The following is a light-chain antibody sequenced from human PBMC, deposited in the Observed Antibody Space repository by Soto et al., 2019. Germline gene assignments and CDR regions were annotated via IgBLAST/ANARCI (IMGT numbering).Light chain of an antibody. Sequence: ESVLPQSPATLSFSPGESAHPSCLDSQSVSSYLAWYQQKPGQAPRLLIYDASNRATGIPARFSGSGSGTDFTLTISSLEPEDFAVYYCQKRSNWPPLTFGRGTKGDIK. CDR3: QKRSNWPPLT. CDR2: DAS. J-gene: IGKJ4*01. V-gene: IGKV3-11*01. CDR1: QSVSSY.